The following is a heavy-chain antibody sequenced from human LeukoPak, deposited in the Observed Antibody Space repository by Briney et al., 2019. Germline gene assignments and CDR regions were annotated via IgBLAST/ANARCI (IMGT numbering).Heavy chain of an antibody. D-gene: IGHD4-23*01. CDR3: ASFATSVLINDY. Sequence: GRSLRLSCAASGFTFSTYSMNWVRQAPGKGLEWVSSITSRSDYVYYAASVKGRFTISRDNAKKSLYLQVNSLRAEDTAVYYCASFATSVLINDYWGQGTLVTVSS. CDR2: ITSRSDYV. V-gene: IGHV3-21*01. CDR1: GFTFSTYS. J-gene: IGHJ4*02.